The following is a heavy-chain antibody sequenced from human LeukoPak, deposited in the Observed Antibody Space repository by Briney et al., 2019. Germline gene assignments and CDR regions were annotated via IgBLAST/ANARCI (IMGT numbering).Heavy chain of an antibody. CDR1: GFTFRIYS. V-gene: IGHV3-21*01. D-gene: IGHD3-10*01. CDR3: ARDRGARGRGLA. CDR2: IGPSSGDI. J-gene: IGHJ5*02. Sequence: GGSLRLSCAASGFTFRIYSMNWVRQAPGTGLEWVSCIGPSSGDIYYADSVKGRFTISRDNDKNSLYRQMNSLRAEDTAVYYCARDRGARGRGLAWGQGTQVTVSS.